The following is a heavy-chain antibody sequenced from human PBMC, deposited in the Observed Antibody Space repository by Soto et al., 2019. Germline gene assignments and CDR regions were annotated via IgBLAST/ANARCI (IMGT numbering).Heavy chain of an antibody. CDR2: ISAYNGNT. CDR3: ARILTAAGWFDP. CDR1: GYTFTSYG. Sequence: ASVKVFCKASGYTFTSYGISWVRQAPGQGLEWMGWISAYNGNTNYAQKLQGRVTMTTDTSTSTAYMELRSLRSDDTAVYYCARILTAAGWFDPWGQGTLVTVSS. J-gene: IGHJ5*02. D-gene: IGHD2-2*01. V-gene: IGHV1-18*01.